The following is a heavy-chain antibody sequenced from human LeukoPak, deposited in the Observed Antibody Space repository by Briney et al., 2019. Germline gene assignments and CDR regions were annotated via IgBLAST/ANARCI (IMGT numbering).Heavy chain of an antibody. CDR1: GGTFSSYA. Sequence: ASVKVSCKASGGTFSSYAISWVRQAPGQGLEWMGRIIPIFGTANYAQEFQGRVTITTDESTSTAYMELSSLRSEDTAVYYCARGDCSSTSCYEDYWGQGTLVTVSS. CDR2: IIPIFGTA. CDR3: ARGDCSSTSCYEDY. D-gene: IGHD2-2*01. V-gene: IGHV1-69*05. J-gene: IGHJ4*02.